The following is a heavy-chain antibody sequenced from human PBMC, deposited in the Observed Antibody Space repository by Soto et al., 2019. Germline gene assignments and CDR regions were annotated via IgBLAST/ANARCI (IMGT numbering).Heavy chain of an antibody. Sequence: GGSLRLSCAASGFTFSSYGMHWVRQAPGKGLEWVAVISYDGSNKYYADSVKGRFTISRDNSKNTLYLQMNSLRAEDTAVYYCAKERLTGTTGYFDYWGQGTLVTVSS. J-gene: IGHJ4*02. CDR3: AKERLTGTTGYFDY. CDR1: GFTFSSYG. CDR2: ISYDGSNK. V-gene: IGHV3-30*18. D-gene: IGHD1-20*01.